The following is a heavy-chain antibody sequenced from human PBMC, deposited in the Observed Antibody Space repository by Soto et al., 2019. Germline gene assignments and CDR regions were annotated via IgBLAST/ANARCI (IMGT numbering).Heavy chain of an antibody. CDR3: ARARVPAAISPFDY. J-gene: IGHJ4*02. V-gene: IGHV3-11*01. CDR2: ITSSGSVITI. CDR1: GFTFSDYY. Sequence: GGSLRLSCAASGFTFSDYYMSWIRQAPGKGLEWVSYITSSGSVITIYYADSVKGRYTISRDNAKNSLYLQMNSLRAEDTAVYYCARARVPAAISPFDYWGKGTLVTVSS. D-gene: IGHD2-2*02.